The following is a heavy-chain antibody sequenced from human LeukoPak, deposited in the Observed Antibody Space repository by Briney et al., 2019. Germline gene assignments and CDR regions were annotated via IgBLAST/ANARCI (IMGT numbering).Heavy chain of an antibody. CDR3: ASLIAVAGNGPGFDY. CDR2: ISSSGSTI. CDR1: GFTFSDYY. V-gene: IGHV3-11*04. D-gene: IGHD6-19*01. Sequence: GGSLRLSCAASGFTFSDYYMSWIRQAPGKGLEWVSYISSSGSTIYYADSVKGRFTISRDNAKNSLYLQMNSLRAENTAVYYCASLIAVAGNGPGFDYWGQGTLVTVSS. J-gene: IGHJ4*02.